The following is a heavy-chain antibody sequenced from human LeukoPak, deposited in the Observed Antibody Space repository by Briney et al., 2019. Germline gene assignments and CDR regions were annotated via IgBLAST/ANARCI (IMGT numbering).Heavy chain of an antibody. CDR3: AKGLRYFDAYYFDY. Sequence: GGSLRLSCVASGFTFSDYSMHWVRQAPGKGVEWVANIKQDGSEKYYVDSVKGRSTISRDNTRNSLYLQMNSLRAEDTAVYYCAKGLRYFDAYYFDYWGQGTLVTVSS. CDR2: IKQDGSEK. J-gene: IGHJ4*02. D-gene: IGHD3-9*01. V-gene: IGHV3-7*03. CDR1: GFTFSDYS.